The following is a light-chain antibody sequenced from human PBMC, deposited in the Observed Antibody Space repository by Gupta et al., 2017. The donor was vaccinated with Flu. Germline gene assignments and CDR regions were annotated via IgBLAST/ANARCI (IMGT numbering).Light chain of an antibody. CDR3: HHDKNSPGT. V-gene: IGKV3-20*01. J-gene: IGKJ2*02. Sequence: FLVQYHGTLSLFPGERDTLSCRAVESIGRNFLVWYQQKPGQDPRVLIDGTSNRAAGIQDRCSGGGSGTDFTLTINRLEHEEAGCFYCHHDKNSPGTFGQGTKVDIK. CDR2: GTS. CDR1: ESIGRNF.